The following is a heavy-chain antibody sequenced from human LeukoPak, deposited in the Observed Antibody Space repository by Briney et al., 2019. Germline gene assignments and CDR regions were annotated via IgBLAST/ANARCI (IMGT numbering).Heavy chain of an antibody. D-gene: IGHD6-13*01. Sequence: GGSLRLSCAASGFTFSSYWMDWVRQAPGKGLEWLANMNQDGSVKHHADSAKGRFTISRDNAKNSLYLQMNSLRAEDTAVYYCARGTIAAPGTDYWGQGVLVTVSS. CDR2: MNQDGSVK. J-gene: IGHJ4*02. V-gene: IGHV3-7*01. CDR3: ARGTIAAPGTDY. CDR1: GFTFSSYW.